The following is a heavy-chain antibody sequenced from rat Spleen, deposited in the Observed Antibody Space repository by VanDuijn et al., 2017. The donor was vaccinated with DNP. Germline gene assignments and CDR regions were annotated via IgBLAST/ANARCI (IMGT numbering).Heavy chain of an antibody. V-gene: IGHV5-25*01. CDR3: TTRGVGARYYWYFDF. CDR1: GITFTYSD. CDR2: IGPSGDRT. D-gene: IGHD5-1*01. Sequence: EVQLVESGGGLVQPGRSMKLSCAASGITFTYSDIAWVRQAPTQGLEWVASIGPSGDRTYYRDSLKGRFTISIDDAKSTLYLQMDSLRSEDTATYYCTTRGVGARYYWYFDFWGPGTMVTVSS. J-gene: IGHJ1*01.